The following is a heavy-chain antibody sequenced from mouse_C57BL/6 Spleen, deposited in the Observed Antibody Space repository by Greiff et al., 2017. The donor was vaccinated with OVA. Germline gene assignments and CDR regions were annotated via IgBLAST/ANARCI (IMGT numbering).Heavy chain of an antibody. Sequence: QVQLKESGPGLVAASQSLSITCTVSGFSLTSYGVHWVRQPPGKGLEWLVVIWSDGSTTYNSALKSRLSISKDNSKSQVFLKMNSLQTDDTAMYYCARHVYDGYYGAMDYWGQGPSVTVSS. CDR3: ARHVYDGYYGAMDY. CDR1: GFSLTSYG. J-gene: IGHJ4*01. D-gene: IGHD2-3*01. V-gene: IGHV2-6-1*01. CDR2: IWSDGST.